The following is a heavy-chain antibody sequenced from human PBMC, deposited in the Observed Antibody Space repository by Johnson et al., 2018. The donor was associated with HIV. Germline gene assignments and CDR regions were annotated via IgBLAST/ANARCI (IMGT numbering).Heavy chain of an antibody. CDR1: GFTFSSFW. Sequence: VQLVESGGGLVQSVGSLRLSCAVSGFTFSSFWMHWVRQAPGKGLVWVSRINSDGSITSYADSVKGRFTISRDNAKNTLYLQMNSLRAEDTAVYYCAREQELIGERAFDIWGQGTMVTVSS. CDR2: INSDGSIT. CDR3: AREQELIGERAFDI. J-gene: IGHJ3*02. D-gene: IGHD6-13*01. V-gene: IGHV3-74*01.